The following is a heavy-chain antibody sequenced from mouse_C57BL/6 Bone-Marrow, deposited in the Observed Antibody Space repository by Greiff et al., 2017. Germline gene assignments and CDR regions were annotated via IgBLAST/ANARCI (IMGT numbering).Heavy chain of an antibody. Sequence: QVQLKQSGPGLVAPSPCLSLSCTASGFSLTSYAISWVRQPPGKGLEWLGVIWTGGGTNYNSALKSSLSISKDNSKSQVVFKMNRLQTDDTARDYCARWGSYAMDYWGQGTSVTVSS. CDR1: GFSLTSYA. CDR3: ARWGSYAMDY. V-gene: IGHV2-9-1*01. J-gene: IGHJ4*01. CDR2: IWTGGGT.